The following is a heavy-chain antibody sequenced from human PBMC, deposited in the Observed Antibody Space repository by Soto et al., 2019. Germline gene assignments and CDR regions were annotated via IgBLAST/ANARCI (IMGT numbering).Heavy chain of an antibody. J-gene: IGHJ6*02. CDR1: GGSFSGYY. D-gene: IGHD3-9*01. CDR2: INHSGST. Sequence: SETLSLTCAVYGGSFSGYYWSWIRQPPGKGLEWIGEINHSGSTNYNPSLKSRVTISVDTSKNQFSLKLSSVTAADTAVYYCAGGRKNYYDILTGSYGMDVWGQGTTVTVSS. CDR3: AGGRKNYYDILTGSYGMDV. V-gene: IGHV4-34*01.